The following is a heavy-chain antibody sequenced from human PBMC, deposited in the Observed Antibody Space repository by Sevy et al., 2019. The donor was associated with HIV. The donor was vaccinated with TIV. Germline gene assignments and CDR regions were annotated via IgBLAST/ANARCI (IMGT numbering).Heavy chain of an antibody. J-gene: IGHJ3*02. CDR2: IYWADDK. CDR1: GFSLSTSGVG. CDR3: ARPNIFPRGGKGAFDI. Sequence: SGPTLAKPTQTLTLTCTFSGFSLSTSGVGVGWIRQPPGKALEWLALIYWADDKRYSPSLKSRLTITKDTSKNQVVLTMTNMDPVDTATYYCARPNIFPRGGKGAFDIWGQGTMVTVSS. D-gene: IGHD2-21*01. V-gene: IGHV2-5*02.